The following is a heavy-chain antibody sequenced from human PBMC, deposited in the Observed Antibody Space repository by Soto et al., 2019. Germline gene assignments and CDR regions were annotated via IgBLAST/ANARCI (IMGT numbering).Heavy chain of an antibody. CDR1: GDSISSGGYR. J-gene: IGHJ4*02. CDR3: ARGGDTTKVDF. CDR2: MYNSGST. V-gene: IGHV4-31*01. D-gene: IGHD3-16*01. Sequence: QVQLQESGPGLVKPSQTLSLTCTVSGDSISSGGYRWSWIRQHPGEGLEWIGFMYNSGSTSYNPSLMLSATGAGDTSTIQCSLNLWSVTAAATAVYYCARGGDTTKVDFWGQGTLVTVSS.